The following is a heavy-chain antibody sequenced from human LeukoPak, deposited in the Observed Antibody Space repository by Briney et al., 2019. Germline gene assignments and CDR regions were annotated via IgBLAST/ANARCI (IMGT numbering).Heavy chain of an antibody. Sequence: GGSLRLSCAASGFTFSSYAMNWVRQAPGKGLAWVSTISGDGGATHYADSVKGRFTISRANSKNTLFLQMNSLRAEDTAVYYCAKSGSRDWDYFEYWGQGTLVTASS. CDR1: GFTFSSYA. J-gene: IGHJ4*02. CDR2: ISGDGGAT. D-gene: IGHD6-19*01. V-gene: IGHV3-23*01. CDR3: AKSGSRDWDYFEY.